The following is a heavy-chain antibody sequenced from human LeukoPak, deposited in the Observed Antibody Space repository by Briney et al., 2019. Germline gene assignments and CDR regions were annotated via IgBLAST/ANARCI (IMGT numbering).Heavy chain of an antibody. CDR1: GYSISSGYY. J-gene: IGHJ4*02. V-gene: IGHV4-38-2*01. Sequence: PSETLSLTCAVSGYSISSGYYWGWIRQPPGKGLEWIGSIYHSGSTYYNPSLKSRVTISVDTSKSQFSLELSSVTAADTAVYYCARTCSSTSCYNYWGQGTLVTVSS. CDR3: ARTCSSTSCYNY. CDR2: IYHSGST. D-gene: IGHD2-2*02.